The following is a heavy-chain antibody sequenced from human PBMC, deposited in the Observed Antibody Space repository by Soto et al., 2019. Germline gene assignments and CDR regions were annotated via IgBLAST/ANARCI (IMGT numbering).Heavy chain of an antibody. CDR2: IYYSGST. J-gene: IGHJ4*02. D-gene: IGHD4-17*01. Sequence: QLLESGPGLVKPSETLSLTCTVSGGSISSSSYYWGWIRQPPGKGLEWIGSIYYSGSTYYNPSLKSRVTISVDTSKNQFSLKLSSVTAADTAVYYCARHLTVGYYFDYWGQGTLVTVSS. CDR3: ARHLTVGYYFDY. CDR1: GGSISSSSYY. V-gene: IGHV4-39*01.